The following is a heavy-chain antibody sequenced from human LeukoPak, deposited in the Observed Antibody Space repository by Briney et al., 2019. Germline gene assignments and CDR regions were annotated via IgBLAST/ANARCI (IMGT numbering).Heavy chain of an antibody. CDR1: GFTFSSYW. V-gene: IGHV3-7*01. D-gene: IGHD4-17*01. J-gene: IGHJ4*02. Sequence: GGSLRLSCAASGFTFSSYWMNWVRQAPGKGLEWVANIKQDGSEKYYVDSVKGRFTISRENAKNSLYLQMNSLRAGDTAVYYCARAIGDYGDYPYYFDYWGQGTLVTVSS. CDR2: IKQDGSEK. CDR3: ARAIGDYGDYPYYFDY.